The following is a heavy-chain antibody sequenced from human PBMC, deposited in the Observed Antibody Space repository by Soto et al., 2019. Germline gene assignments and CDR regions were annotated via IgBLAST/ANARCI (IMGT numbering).Heavy chain of an antibody. Sequence: ASVKVSCKASGGTFSSYGISWVRQAPGQGLEWMGGIIPIFATANYAQKFQGRVTITADESTSTAYMELSSLRSEDTAVYYCAREPNSGSYRFDYWGQGTLVTVSS. V-gene: IGHV1-69*13. D-gene: IGHD1-26*01. J-gene: IGHJ4*02. CDR2: IIPIFATA. CDR1: GGTFSSYG. CDR3: AREPNSGSYRFDY.